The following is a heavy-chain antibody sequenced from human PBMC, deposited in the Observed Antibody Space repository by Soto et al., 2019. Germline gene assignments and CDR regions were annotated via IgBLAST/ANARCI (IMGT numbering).Heavy chain of an antibody. V-gene: IGHV3-53*04. CDR1: GFTVSSNY. CDR3: ARVGIAARLGAFDI. D-gene: IGHD6-6*01. J-gene: IGHJ3*02. CDR2: IYSGGST. Sequence: GGSLRLSCAASGFTVSSNYMSWVRQAPGKGLEWVSVIYSGGSTYYADSVKGRFTISRHNSKNTLYLQMNSLRAEDTAVYYCARVGIAARLGAFDIWGQGTMVTVSS.